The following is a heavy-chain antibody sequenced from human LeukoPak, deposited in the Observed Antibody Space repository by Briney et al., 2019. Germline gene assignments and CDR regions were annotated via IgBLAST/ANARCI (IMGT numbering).Heavy chain of an antibody. CDR1: GGSISSSNYY. CDR2: IFYTGST. J-gene: IGHJ3*02. Sequence: PSETLSLTCTVSGGSISSSNYYWSWIRQHPGKGLEWIGHIFYTGSTYYNPSLKSRVDISIDMSKNQFSLKLSSVTAADTAVYYCARESVVPAAIYPFDAFDIWGQGTMVTVSS. D-gene: IGHD2-2*01. CDR3: ARESVVPAAIYPFDAFDI. V-gene: IGHV4-31*03.